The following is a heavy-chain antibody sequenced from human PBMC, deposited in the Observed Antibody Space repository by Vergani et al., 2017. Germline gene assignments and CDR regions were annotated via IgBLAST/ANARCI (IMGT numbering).Heavy chain of an antibody. J-gene: IGHJ4*02. CDR3: ARLPYYYDSSGYQSDY. D-gene: IGHD3-22*01. Sequence: QVQLQESGPGLVKPPGTLSLTCAVSVGSISSSNWWSWVRQPPGKGLVWIGEIYHSGSTNYNPSLKSRVTISVDKSKNQFSLKLSSVTAADTAVYYCARLPYYYDSSGYQSDYWGQGTLVTVSS. CDR1: VGSISSSNW. CDR2: IYHSGST. V-gene: IGHV4-4*03.